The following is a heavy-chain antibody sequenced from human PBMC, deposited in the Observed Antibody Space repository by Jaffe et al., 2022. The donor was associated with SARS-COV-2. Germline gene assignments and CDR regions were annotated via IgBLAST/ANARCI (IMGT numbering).Heavy chain of an antibody. CDR1: GDSIGWSRYH. CDR2: VYPSGNS. Sequence: QLQLLESGPGLVKPSETLSLTCTVSGDSIGWSRYHWGWIRQPPGKGLEWIGSVYPSGNSYYSPSLKTRVTISVDRSKSQFSLKVNSVTAADTAVYYCARAPGYWGQGTLVTVSS. D-gene: IGHD7-27*01. J-gene: IGHJ4*02. V-gene: IGHV4-39*01. CDR3: ARAPGY.